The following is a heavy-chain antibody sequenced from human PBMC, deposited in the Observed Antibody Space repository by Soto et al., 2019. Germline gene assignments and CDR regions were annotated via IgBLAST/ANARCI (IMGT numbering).Heavy chain of an antibody. Sequence: SVKVSCKASGGTFSSYTISWVRQAPGQGLEWMGRIIPILGIANYAQKFQGRVTITADKSTSTAYMELSSLRSEDTAVYYCARGPFDYGDYPFLGYYYYYYMDVWGKGTAVTVSS. D-gene: IGHD4-17*01. V-gene: IGHV1-69*02. CDR2: IIPILGIA. J-gene: IGHJ6*03. CDR1: GGTFSSYT. CDR3: ARGPFDYGDYPFLGYYYYYYMDV.